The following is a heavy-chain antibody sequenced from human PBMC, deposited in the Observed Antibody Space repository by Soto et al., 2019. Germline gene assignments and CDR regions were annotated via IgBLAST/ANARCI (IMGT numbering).Heavy chain of an antibody. CDR1: GYTFIHYY. J-gene: IGHJ4*02. Sequence: QVQLVQSGAEVKKPGASVKVSCKASGYTFIHYYIHWVRQAPGQGLEWMAIINPNGGSTNYAQKFRGRVTVTSDPSTTTVSMELNSLGSDDTAVYFCARSLLQGDFWGQGSLVTVSS. CDR2: INPNGGST. V-gene: IGHV1-46*01. CDR3: ARSLLQGDF. D-gene: IGHD2-21*01.